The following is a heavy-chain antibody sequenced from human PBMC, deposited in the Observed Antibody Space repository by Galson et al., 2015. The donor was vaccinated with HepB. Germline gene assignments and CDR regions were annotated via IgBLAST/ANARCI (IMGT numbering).Heavy chain of an antibody. V-gene: IGHV3-7*03. J-gene: IGHJ4*02. CDR1: GFTFSSYA. CDR2: IKQDGSEK. Sequence: SLRLSCAASGFTFSSYAMSWVRQAPGKGLEWVANIKQDGSEKYYVDSVKGRFTISRDNAKNSLYLQMNSLRAEDTAVYYCARVGVGAIYFDYWGQGTLVTVSS. CDR3: ARVGVGAIYFDY. D-gene: IGHD1-26*01.